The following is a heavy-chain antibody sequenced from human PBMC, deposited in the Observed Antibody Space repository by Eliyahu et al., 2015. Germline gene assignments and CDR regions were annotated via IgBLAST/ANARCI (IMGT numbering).Heavy chain of an antibody. D-gene: IGHD6-13*01. J-gene: IGHJ6*04. Sequence: QVQLQESGPGLVKPSETLSLTCTASGXSVNSAGFYWSWIRQPPGKGLEWIGYISYSGITNYNLSLKSRLTISLDKSKNQFSLRLXSVSAADTATYYCAREEMFSISRWYYYRMDVWGKGTTVTVSS. CDR1: GXSVNSAGFY. CDR2: ISYSGIT. CDR3: AREEMFSISRWYYYRMDV. V-gene: IGHV4-61*08.